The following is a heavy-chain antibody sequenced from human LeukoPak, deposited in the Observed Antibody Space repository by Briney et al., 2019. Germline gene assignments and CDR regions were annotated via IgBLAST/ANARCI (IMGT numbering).Heavy chain of an antibody. D-gene: IGHD6-19*01. CDR3: ARKYSSGSDY. Sequence: GGSLRLSCAASGFTFRSCSMNWVRQAPGKGLEWVSSISSSSSYIYYADSVKGRFTISRDNAKNSLYLQMNSLRADDTAVYYCARKYSSGSDYWGQGTLVTVSS. CDR1: GFTFRSCS. CDR2: ISSSSSYI. V-gene: IGHV3-21*01. J-gene: IGHJ4*02.